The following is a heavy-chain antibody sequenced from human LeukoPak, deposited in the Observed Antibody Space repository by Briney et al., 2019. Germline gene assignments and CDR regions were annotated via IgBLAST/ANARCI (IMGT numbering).Heavy chain of an antibody. J-gene: IGHJ5*02. D-gene: IGHD1-26*01. CDR2: IWHTGST. V-gene: IGHV4-30-2*01. Sequence: SQTLSLTCAVSGGSISSDTYPWNWIRQPPGRGLEWIGYIWHTGSTYYTPSLKSRVTISVDRSKNQFSLKLSSVTAADTAVYYCARDIGPWGQGTLVTVSS. CDR3: ARDIGP. CDR1: GGSISSDTYP.